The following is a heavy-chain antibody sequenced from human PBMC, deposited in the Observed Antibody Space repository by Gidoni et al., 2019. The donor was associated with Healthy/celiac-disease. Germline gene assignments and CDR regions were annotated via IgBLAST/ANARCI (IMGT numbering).Heavy chain of an antibody. Sequence: EVQLVESGGGLVKPGGSLRLSCAASGFTFSSYSMNWVRQAPGKGLEWVSSISSSSSYIYYADSVKGRFTISRDNAKNSLYLQMNSLRAEDTAVYYCARDIRGQWFIKENDAFDIWGQGTMVTVSS. V-gene: IGHV3-21*01. CDR1: GFTFSSYS. CDR2: ISSSSSYI. D-gene: IGHD3-22*01. J-gene: IGHJ3*02. CDR3: ARDIRGQWFIKENDAFDI.